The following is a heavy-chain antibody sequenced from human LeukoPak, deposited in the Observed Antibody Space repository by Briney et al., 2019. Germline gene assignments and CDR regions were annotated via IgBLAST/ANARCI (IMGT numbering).Heavy chain of an antibody. CDR3: AIAKGKTLVPTPFDL. Sequence: PGGSLRLSCAASGFTFSSYSMNWVRQAPGKGLEWVSSISSSSSYIYYADSVKGRFTISRDNAKNSLYLQMNSLRAEDTAVYYCAIAKGKTLVPTPFDLWGRGTLVTVSS. V-gene: IGHV3-21*01. CDR2: ISSSSSYI. J-gene: IGHJ2*01. CDR1: GFTFSSYS. D-gene: IGHD2-8*02.